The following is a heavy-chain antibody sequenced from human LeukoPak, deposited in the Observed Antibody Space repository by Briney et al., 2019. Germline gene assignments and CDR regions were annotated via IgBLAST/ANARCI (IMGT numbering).Heavy chain of an antibody. CDR1: GYTFTSYG. CDR2: ISAYNGNT. V-gene: IGHV1-18*01. Sequence: GASVKVSCKASGYTFTSYGISWVRQAPGQWLEWMGWISAYNGNTNYAQKLQGRVTMTTDTSTSTAYMELRSLRSDDTAVYYCARNRNRYYYYYMDVWDKGTTVTVSS. D-gene: IGHD1-14*01. J-gene: IGHJ6*03. CDR3: ARNRNRYYYYYMDV.